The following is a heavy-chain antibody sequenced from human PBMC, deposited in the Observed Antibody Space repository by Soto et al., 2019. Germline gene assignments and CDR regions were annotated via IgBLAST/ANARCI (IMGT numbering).Heavy chain of an antibody. D-gene: IGHD2-15*01. Sequence: GGSLRLSCSASGFTFSSYAMSWVRQAPGKGLEWVSAICGSGGATYYTDSVKGRFTISRDNSKNTLHLQMNNLRAEDTAIYYCAKGSGGNCYSHFDYCGQGTLVTVSS. CDR3: AKGSGGNCYSHFDY. V-gene: IGHV3-23*01. J-gene: IGHJ4*02. CDR1: GFTFSSYA. CDR2: ICGSGGAT.